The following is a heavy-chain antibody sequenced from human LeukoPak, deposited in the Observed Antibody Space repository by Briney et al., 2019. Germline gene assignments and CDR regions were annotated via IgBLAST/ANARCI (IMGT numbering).Heavy chain of an antibody. CDR3: ARDLDYYDSSGYYYWFDP. Sequence: ASVKVSCKASGYTFTGYYMHWVRQAPGQGLEWMGWINPNSGGTNYAQKFQGRVTMTRDTSISTAYMGLSRLRSDDTAVYYCARDLDYYDSSGYYYWFDPWGQGTLVTVSS. CDR2: INPNSGGT. D-gene: IGHD3-22*01. CDR1: GYTFTGYY. V-gene: IGHV1-2*02. J-gene: IGHJ5*02.